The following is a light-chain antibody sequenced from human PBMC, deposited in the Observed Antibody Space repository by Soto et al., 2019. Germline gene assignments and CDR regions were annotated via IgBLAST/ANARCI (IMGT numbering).Light chain of an antibody. J-gene: IGKJ1*01. CDR2: LGS. CDR3: MQALQIRVE. Sequence: DSVMTQFPLSLSVTPGEPASISCRSSQSLLHSNGYNYVDWYVQKPGQSPQLLIYLGSNRASGVPDRFSGSGSGTEFTLKISRVEAEDVGLYCCMQALQIRVEFGQGTKVEIK. CDR1: QSLLHSNGYNY. V-gene: IGKV2-28*01.